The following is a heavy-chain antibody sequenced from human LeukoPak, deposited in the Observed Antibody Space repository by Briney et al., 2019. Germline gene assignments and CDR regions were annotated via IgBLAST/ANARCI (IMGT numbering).Heavy chain of an antibody. V-gene: IGHV5-51*01. CDR2: IYPGDSDT. D-gene: IGHD3-22*01. Sequence: GESLKISCKGSGYSFTSYWIGWMRQMPGKGLEWMGIIYPGDSDTRYSPSFQGQVPISAAKSIVTAYLQWSSLKASDTAMYYCARHVVDYYDSSGYYAGGYFDYWGQGTLVTVSS. J-gene: IGHJ4*02. CDR1: GYSFTSYW. CDR3: ARHVVDYYDSSGYYAGGYFDY.